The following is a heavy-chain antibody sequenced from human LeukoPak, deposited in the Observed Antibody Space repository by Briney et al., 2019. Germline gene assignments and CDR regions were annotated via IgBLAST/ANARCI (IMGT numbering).Heavy chain of an antibody. CDR3: ALGYCSSTSCYTGGYYYYYYMDV. Sequence: ASVKVSCKASGYTFTGYGISWVRQAPGQGLEWMGWISAYNGNTNYAQKLQGRVTMTTDTSTSTAYMELRSLRSDDTAVYYCALGYCSSTSCYTGGYYYYYYMDVWGKGTTVTVSS. J-gene: IGHJ6*03. D-gene: IGHD2-2*02. CDR1: GYTFTGYG. V-gene: IGHV1-18*01. CDR2: ISAYNGNT.